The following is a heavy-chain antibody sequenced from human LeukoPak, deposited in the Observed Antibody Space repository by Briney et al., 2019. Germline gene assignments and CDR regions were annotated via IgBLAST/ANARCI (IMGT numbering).Heavy chain of an antibody. D-gene: IGHD3-10*01. Sequence: KPSGTLSLTCAVSGGSISSSNWWSWIRPPPGKGLEWIGEIYHSGSTNYNPSLKSRVTISVDKSKTQFSLKLSSVTAADTAVYYCARDLGFEVRGVITDLYYFDYWGQGTLVTVSS. V-gene: IGHV4-4*02. CDR1: GGSISSSNW. J-gene: IGHJ4*02. CDR2: IYHSGST. CDR3: ARDLGFEVRGVITDLYYFDY.